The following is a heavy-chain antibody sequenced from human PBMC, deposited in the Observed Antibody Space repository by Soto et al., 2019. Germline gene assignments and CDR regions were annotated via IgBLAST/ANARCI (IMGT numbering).Heavy chain of an antibody. V-gene: IGHV3-74*01. CDR1: GFTFSSYW. CDR2: INSDGSST. CDR3: ARDSNGEWLLYSEYYYGMDV. Sequence: GGSLRLSCAASGFTFSSYWMHWVRQAPGKGLVWVSRINSDGSSTSYADSVKGRFTISRDNAKNTLYLQMNSLRAEDTAVYYCARDSNGEWLLYSEYYYGMDVWGQGTTVTVSS. J-gene: IGHJ6*02. D-gene: IGHD3-3*01.